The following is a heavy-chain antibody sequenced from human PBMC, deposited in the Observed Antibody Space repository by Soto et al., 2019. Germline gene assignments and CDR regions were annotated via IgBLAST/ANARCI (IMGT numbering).Heavy chain of an antibody. D-gene: IGHD1-20*01. CDR2: INHSGST. V-gene: IGHV4-34*01. CDR3: ARGFFGITGTTSYFDY. CDR1: GGSFSGYY. J-gene: IGHJ4*02. Sequence: SETLSLTCAVYGGSFSGYYWSWIRQPPGKGLEWIGEINHSGSTNYNPSLKSRVTISVDTSKNQFSLKLSSVTAADTAVYYCARGFFGITGTTSYFDYWGQGTLVTVSS.